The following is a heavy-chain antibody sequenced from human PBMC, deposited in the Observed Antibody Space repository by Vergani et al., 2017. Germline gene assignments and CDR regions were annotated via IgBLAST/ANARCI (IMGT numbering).Heavy chain of an antibody. Sequence: QVQLVESGGGLVKPGGSLRLSCAASGFTFSDYYMSWIRQAPGKGLEWVSYISSSSSSDTNYADSVKGRFIITRDNDKNSLYQQMNSLRAEDTAVYYCARIEQWLGDFDYWGQGTLVTVSS. J-gene: IGHJ4*02. CDR1: GFTFSDYY. CDR3: ARIEQWLGDFDY. CDR2: ISSSSSSDT. D-gene: IGHD6-19*01. V-gene: IGHV3-11*06.